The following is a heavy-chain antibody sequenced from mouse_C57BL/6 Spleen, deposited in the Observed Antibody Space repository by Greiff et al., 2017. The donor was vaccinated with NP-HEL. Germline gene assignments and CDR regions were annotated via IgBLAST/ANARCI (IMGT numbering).Heavy chain of an antibody. V-gene: IGHV5-4*01. CDR2: ISDGGSYT. CDR1: GFTFSSYA. J-gene: IGHJ1*03. Sequence: VQLVKSGGGLVKPGGSLKLSCAASGFTFSSYAMSWVRQTPEKRLEWVATISDGGSYTYYPDNVKGRFTISRDNAKNNLYLQMSHLKSEDTAMYYCARAYGSSYWYFDVWGTGTTVTVSS. CDR3: ARAYGSSYWYFDV. D-gene: IGHD1-1*01.